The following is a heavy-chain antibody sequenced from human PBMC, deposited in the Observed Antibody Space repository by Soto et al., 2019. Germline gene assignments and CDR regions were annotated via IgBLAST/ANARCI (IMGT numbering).Heavy chain of an antibody. CDR3: ARVFHCTNGVCPPYGMDV. Sequence: PGGSLRLSCAASGFTFSSYAMHWVRQAPGKGLEWVAVISYDGSNKYYADSVKGRFTISRDNAKNTLYLQMNSLRAEDTAVYYCARVFHCTNGVCPPYGMDVWGQGTTVTVSS. V-gene: IGHV3-30-3*01. D-gene: IGHD2-8*01. CDR1: GFTFSSYA. J-gene: IGHJ6*02. CDR2: ISYDGSNK.